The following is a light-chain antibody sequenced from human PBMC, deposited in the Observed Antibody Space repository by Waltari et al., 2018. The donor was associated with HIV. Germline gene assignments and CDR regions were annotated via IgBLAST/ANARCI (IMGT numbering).Light chain of an antibody. CDR2: ESD. Sequence: QSVLTQPPSTSATPGQRVTILCSGASSNIGSHFVSWYQHLPGATPKLLIYESDGRPSGVPDRFSGSEAGTSASLAISGLRSEDEADYYCAAWDNYLNAWVFGGGTRVTVL. J-gene: IGLJ3*02. V-gene: IGLV1-47*01. CDR1: SSNIGSHF. CDR3: AAWDNYLNAWV.